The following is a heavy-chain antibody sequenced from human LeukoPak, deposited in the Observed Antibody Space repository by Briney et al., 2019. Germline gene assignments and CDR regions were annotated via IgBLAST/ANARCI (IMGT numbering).Heavy chain of an antibody. D-gene: IGHD3-22*01. J-gene: IGHJ4*02. CDR1: GFTFSFYE. CDR3: TRDREKYYYDSSGSAPDCDS. Sequence: GGSLRLSCATSGFTFSFYEMNWVRQAPGKGLEWVSYINSGGTSIYYADSVKGRFTISRDNAKNSLYLQMNSLRAEDTAVYYCTRDREKYYYDSSGSAPDCDSWGQGTLVTVSS. V-gene: IGHV3-48*03. CDR2: INSGGTSI.